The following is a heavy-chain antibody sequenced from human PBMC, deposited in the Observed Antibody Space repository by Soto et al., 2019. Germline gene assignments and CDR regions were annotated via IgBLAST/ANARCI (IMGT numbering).Heavy chain of an antibody. CDR1: GYTFTSYA. V-gene: IGHV1-3*01. D-gene: IGHD3-10*01. Sequence: ASVKVSCTASGYTFTSYAMHWVRQAPGQRLEWMGWINAGNGNTKYSQKFQGRVTITRDTSASTAYMELSSLRSEDTAVYYCASGYYGSGSYYSFYYGMDVWGQGTTVTVSS. J-gene: IGHJ6*02. CDR2: INAGNGNT. CDR3: ASGYYGSGSYYSFYYGMDV.